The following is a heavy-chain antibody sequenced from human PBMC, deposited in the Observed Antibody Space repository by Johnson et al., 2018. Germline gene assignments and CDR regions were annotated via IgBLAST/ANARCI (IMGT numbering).Heavy chain of an antibody. D-gene: IGHD3-10*01. CDR2: LKQDGSEK. J-gene: IGHJ6*02. CDR1: GFTFSTYW. CDR3: AREVYYSGSGTADYGMDV. Sequence: VQLVESGGGLVQPGGSLRLSCAASGFTFSTYWMTWLRQAPGKGLEWVANLKQDGSEKYYVDSVKGRFTISRDKAKNSLYLQLNGRRAGGPAVYYGAREVYYSGSGTADYGMDVWGQGTTGTGSS. V-gene: IGHV3-7*01.